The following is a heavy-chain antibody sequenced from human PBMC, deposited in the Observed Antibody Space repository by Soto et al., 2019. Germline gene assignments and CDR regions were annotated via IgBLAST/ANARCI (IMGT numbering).Heavy chain of an antibody. J-gene: IGHJ4*02. CDR1: GFTFSSYG. V-gene: IGHV3-30*03. Sequence: QVQLVESGGGVVQPGRSLRLSCAASGFTFSSYGMHWVRQAPGKGLEWVAVISYDGRNKNYADSVKGRFTISRDNSKXXXXXXXXXXXXXXXXXXXXXXXXXXXXXXXXXDYWGQGTLVTVSS. CDR3: XXXXXXXXXXXXXDY. CDR2: ISYDGRNK.